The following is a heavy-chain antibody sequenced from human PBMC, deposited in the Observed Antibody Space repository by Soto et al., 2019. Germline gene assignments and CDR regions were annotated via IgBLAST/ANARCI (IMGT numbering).Heavy chain of an antibody. J-gene: IGHJ6*03. Sequence: EVQLAESGGGLAQPGGSLRLSCAASGFTFSGYAMDWVRQAPGKGLEYVSGISSSGVGTYYASSVQGRFSISRDNSKNTVYLQMGSLRPEDVAVYYCARRARPDFYYMDVWGKGTTVTVSS. CDR2: ISSSGVGT. CDR3: ARRARPDFYYMDV. D-gene: IGHD6-6*01. CDR1: GFTFSGYA. V-gene: IGHV3-64*01.